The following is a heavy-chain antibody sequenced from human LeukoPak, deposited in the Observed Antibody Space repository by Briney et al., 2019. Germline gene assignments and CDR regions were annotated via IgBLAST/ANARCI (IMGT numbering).Heavy chain of an antibody. CDR1: GGSISSGGYY. CDR2: IYHSGST. V-gene: IGHV4-30-2*01. Sequence: SETLSLTCTVSGGSISSGGYYWSWIRQPPGEGLEWIGYIYHSGSTYYNPSLKSRVTISVDRSKNQFSLKLSSVTAADTAVYYCARSEELRAFDIWGQGTMVTVSS. J-gene: IGHJ3*02. CDR3: ARSEELRAFDI. D-gene: IGHD1-26*01.